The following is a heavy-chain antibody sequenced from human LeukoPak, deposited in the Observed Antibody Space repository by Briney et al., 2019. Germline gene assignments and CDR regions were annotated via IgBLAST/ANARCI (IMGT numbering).Heavy chain of an antibody. Sequence: ASVKVSCKASGYTFTSYYMYWVRQAPGQGLEWGGIINPSGGSTSYTQKFQGRVTMTMDTSTSTVYMELNSLRSEDTAVYYCARVDRYCSGGSCWVDYWGQGTLVTVSS. CDR1: GYTFTSYY. D-gene: IGHD2-15*01. J-gene: IGHJ4*02. V-gene: IGHV1-46*01. CDR2: INPSGGST. CDR3: ARVDRYCSGGSCWVDY.